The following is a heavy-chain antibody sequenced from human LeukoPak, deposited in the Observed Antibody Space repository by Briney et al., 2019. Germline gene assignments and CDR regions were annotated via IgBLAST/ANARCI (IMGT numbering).Heavy chain of an antibody. CDR1: GFSFSSYN. D-gene: IGHD5-24*01. CDR2: ITSSSSYI. CDR3: ARARRPKWERDGYTSKESAFDI. V-gene: IGHV3-21*06. J-gene: IGHJ3*02. Sequence: GGSLRLSCAASGFSFSSYNMNWVRQAPGKGPEWVSSITSSSSYIYYADSVKGRFTISRDNAKNSLYLQMDSLRVEDTAVYYCARARRPKWERDGYTSKESAFDIWGQGTMVTVS.